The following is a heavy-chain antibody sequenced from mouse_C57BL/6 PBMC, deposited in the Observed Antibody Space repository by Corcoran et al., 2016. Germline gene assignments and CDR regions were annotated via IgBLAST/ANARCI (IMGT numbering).Heavy chain of an antibody. Sequence: EVQLQQSGPELVKPGASVKIPCKASGYTFTDYNMDWVKQSHGKSLEWIGDINPNNGGTIYNQKFKGKATLTVDKSSSTAYMELRSLTSEDTAVYYCARSSYDYLSFAYWGQGTLVTVSA. J-gene: IGHJ3*01. V-gene: IGHV1-18*01. CDR2: INPNNGGT. D-gene: IGHD2-4*01. CDR3: ARSSYDYLSFAY. CDR1: GYTFTDYN.